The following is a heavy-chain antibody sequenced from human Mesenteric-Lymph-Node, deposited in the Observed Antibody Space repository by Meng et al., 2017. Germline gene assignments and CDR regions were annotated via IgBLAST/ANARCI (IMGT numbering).Heavy chain of an antibody. D-gene: IGHD4-17*01. CDR2: IWYDGSNK. V-gene: IGHV3-33*01. CDR3: ARHRNDYGDFIDY. CDR1: GFTFSSYG. J-gene: IGHJ4*02. Sequence: GGSLRLSCAASGFTFSSYGMHWVRQAPGRGLEWVAVIWYDGSNKYYADSVKGRFTISRDNSKNTLYLQMNSLRAEDTAVYYCARHRNDYGDFIDYWGQGTLVTVSS.